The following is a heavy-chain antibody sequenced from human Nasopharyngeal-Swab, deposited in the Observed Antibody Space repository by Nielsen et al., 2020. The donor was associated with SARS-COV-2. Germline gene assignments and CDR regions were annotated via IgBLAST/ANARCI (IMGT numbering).Heavy chain of an antibody. J-gene: IGHJ4*02. CDR3: ARVGFVSYGIDY. V-gene: IGHV3-21*01. D-gene: IGHD3-10*01. Sequence: GESLKISCAASGFTFGSYTFTWVRQAPGKGLEWVASIGDSGADTFYGESLKGRFTISRDNAKNSLYLQMSSLRVEDTAVYYCARVGFVSYGIDYWGQGALVTVTS. CDR1: GFTFGSYT. CDR2: IGDSGADT.